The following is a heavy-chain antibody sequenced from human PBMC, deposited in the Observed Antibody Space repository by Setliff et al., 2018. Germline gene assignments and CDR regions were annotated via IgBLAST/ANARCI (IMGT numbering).Heavy chain of an antibody. J-gene: IGHJ4*02. D-gene: IGHD2-15*01. CDR2: IIPTFGTP. Sequence: ASVKVSCKASGGMSGTYSISWVRQAPGQGLEWIGAIIPTFGTPNYAQNFQDRVTITADISTTTVFMEMMSLRSDDTAVYYCARDGAYCSGGACYSFDYWGPGTPVTVSS. CDR3: ARDGAYCSGGACYSFDY. CDR1: GGMSGTYS. V-gene: IGHV1-69*06.